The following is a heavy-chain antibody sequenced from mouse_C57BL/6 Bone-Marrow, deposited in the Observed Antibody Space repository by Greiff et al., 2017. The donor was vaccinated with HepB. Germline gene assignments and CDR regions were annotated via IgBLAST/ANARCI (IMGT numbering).Heavy chain of an antibody. Sequence: EVKVVESGGGLVKPGGSLKLSCAASGFTFSSYAMSWVRQTPEKRLEWVATISDGGSYTYYPDNVKGRFTISRDNAKNNLYLQMSHLKSEDTAMYYCARDRWLYGNYYFDYWGQGTTLTVSS. D-gene: IGHD2-1*01. V-gene: IGHV5-4*01. J-gene: IGHJ2*01. CDR3: ARDRWLYGNYYFDY. CDR2: ISDGGSYT. CDR1: GFTFSSYA.